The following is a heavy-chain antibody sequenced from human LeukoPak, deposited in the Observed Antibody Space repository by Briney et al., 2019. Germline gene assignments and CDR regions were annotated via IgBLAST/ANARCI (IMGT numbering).Heavy chain of an antibody. CDR1: GFTFSSYW. J-gene: IGHJ2*01. CDR2: IKHGGGEK. Sequence: GGSLRLSCAASGFTFSSYWMSWVRQAPGKGLEWVANIKHGGGEKYYVDSVKGRFTISRDNAKNSLYLQMNSLRAEDTAVYYCARVADYYDSSGYPGWYFDLWGRGTLVTVSS. D-gene: IGHD3-22*01. CDR3: ARVADYYDSSGYPGWYFDL. V-gene: IGHV3-7*01.